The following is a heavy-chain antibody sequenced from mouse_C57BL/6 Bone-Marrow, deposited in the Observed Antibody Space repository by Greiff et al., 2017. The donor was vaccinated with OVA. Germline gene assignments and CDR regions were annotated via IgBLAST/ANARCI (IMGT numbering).Heavy chain of an antibody. CDR3: ARFITTTRYWYFDV. J-gene: IGHJ1*03. V-gene: IGHV3-3*01. Sequence: EVQLQESGPSLVRPSQTLSLTCTVTGFSINSDCYWIWIRQFPGNKLEYIGYTFYSGITYYNPSLESRTYITRDTSKNQFSLKLSSVTTEDTATYYGARFITTTRYWYFDVWGTGTTVTVSS. CDR2: TFYSGIT. D-gene: IGHD1-1*01. CDR1: GFSINSDCY.